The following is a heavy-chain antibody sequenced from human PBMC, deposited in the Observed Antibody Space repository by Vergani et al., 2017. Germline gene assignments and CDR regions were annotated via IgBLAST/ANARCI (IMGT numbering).Heavy chain of an antibody. V-gene: IGHV4-39*01. CDR3: ARRLQLDDAFDI. CDR1: GGSISSSSYY. D-gene: IGHD6-6*01. Sequence: QLQLQESGPGLVKPSETLSLTCTVSGGSISSSSYYWGWIRQPPGKGLEWIGSIYYSGRTYYNPSLKSRVTISVDTSKNQFSLKLSSVTAADTAVYYCARRLQLDDAFDIWGQGTMVTVSS. CDR2: IYYSGRT. J-gene: IGHJ3*02.